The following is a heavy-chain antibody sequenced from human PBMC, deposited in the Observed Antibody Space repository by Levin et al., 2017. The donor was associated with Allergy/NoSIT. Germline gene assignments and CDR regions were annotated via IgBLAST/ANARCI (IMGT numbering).Heavy chain of an antibody. Sequence: GGSLRLSCAASGFIFSSYAMNWVRQAPGEGLEWVASISGSGDSTLSADSVKGRLTISRDNSKTTLYLQMSNLRAEDTAVYYCAKGVGESYTSARVADSWGQGTLVTVSA. CDR1: GFIFSSYA. V-gene: IGHV3-23*01. CDR3: AKGVGESYTSARVADS. J-gene: IGHJ5*01. D-gene: IGHD2-2*02. CDR2: ISGSGDST.